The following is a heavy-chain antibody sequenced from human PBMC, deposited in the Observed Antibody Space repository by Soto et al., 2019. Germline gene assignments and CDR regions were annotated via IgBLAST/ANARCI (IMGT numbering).Heavy chain of an antibody. V-gene: IGHV1-69*06. Sequence: QVQLMQSGAEVKKPGSSVKVSCKASGGIITTNVIRWVRQAHGQGLEWMGEIMPVFAAPNNAQKFQGRLRITADTSTTTVYMELSSLTSEDTAVYFCATGARYCSGGSCYPDHWGQGTLVIVSS. CDR2: IMPVFAAP. CDR3: ATGARYCSGGSCYPDH. D-gene: IGHD2-15*01. J-gene: IGHJ4*02. CDR1: GGIITTNV.